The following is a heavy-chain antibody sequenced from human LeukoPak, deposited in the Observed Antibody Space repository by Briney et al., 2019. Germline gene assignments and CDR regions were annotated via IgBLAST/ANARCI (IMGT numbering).Heavy chain of an antibody. D-gene: IGHD3-10*01. J-gene: IGHJ6*03. CDR1: GYTLTELS. V-gene: IGHV1-24*01. CDR3: ETANFGLYMDV. Sequence: ASVKVSCKVSGYTLTELSMHWVRQAPGKGLEWKGGFDPEDGETIYAQKFQGRVTMTEDTSTDTAYMELSSLRSEDTAVYYCETANFGLYMDVWGKGTTVTISS. CDR2: FDPEDGET.